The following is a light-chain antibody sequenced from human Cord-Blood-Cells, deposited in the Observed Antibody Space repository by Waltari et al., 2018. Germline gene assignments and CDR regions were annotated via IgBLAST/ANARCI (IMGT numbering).Light chain of an antibody. V-gene: IGLV1-40*01. J-gene: IGLJ2*01. Sequence: SVPTPPPHGSGAPGQRVTITRTGSSSHNAAGYAVHWYQQLPGTAPKLLIYGNSNRPSGVPDRFSGSKSGTSASLAITGLQAEDEADYYCQSYDSSLSGVVFGGGTKLTVL. CDR3: QSYDSSLSGVV. CDR1: SSHNAAGYA. CDR2: GNS.